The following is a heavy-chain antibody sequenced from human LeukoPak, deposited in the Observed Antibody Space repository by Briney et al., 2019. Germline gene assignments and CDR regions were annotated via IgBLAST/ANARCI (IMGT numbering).Heavy chain of an antibody. CDR2: ISGSGGST. J-gene: IGHJ4*02. D-gene: IGHD3-9*01. V-gene: IGHV3-23*01. CDR1: GFTFSSYA. Sequence: GGSLRLSCAASGFTFSSYAMSWVRQAPGKGLEWVSAISGSGGSTYYADSVKGRFTISRDNSKNTLYLQMNSLRAEDTAVYYCAKSDILTGYYTYYFGYWGQGTLVTVSS. CDR3: AKSDILTGYYTYYFGY.